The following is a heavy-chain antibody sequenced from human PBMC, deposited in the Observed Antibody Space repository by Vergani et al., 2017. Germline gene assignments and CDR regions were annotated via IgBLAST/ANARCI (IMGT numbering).Heavy chain of an antibody. CDR1: GGSFTSYH. CDR2: IDHTGRP. V-gene: IGHV4-34*10. Sequence: QLQESGPGLVKPSATLSLTCVVNGGSFTSYHWKWIRQSPGEGLEWVGDIDHTGRPDYNPSLKSRLTMSVNKYRNQFPLTLNSVTDTDTAISFCAGVNTENDGHLYYDCCMDVWGQGTAVTVS. CDR3: AGVNTENDGHLYYDCCMDV. D-gene: IGHD5-18*01. J-gene: IGHJ6*02.